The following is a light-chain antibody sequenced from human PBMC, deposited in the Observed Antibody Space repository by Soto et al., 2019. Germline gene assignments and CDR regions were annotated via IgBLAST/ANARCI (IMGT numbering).Light chain of an antibody. J-gene: IGKJ4*01. CDR2: DVS. CDR3: QQRSNWPLLT. V-gene: IGKV3-11*01. Sequence: EIVLTQSPATLSLSPGERATLSCRASQSVSSYLAWYQQKPGQAPRLLIYDVSKRATGIPARFSGSGSGTDFTLTISSLEPQDFAVYYCQQRSNWPLLTFGGGTKVEIK. CDR1: QSVSSY.